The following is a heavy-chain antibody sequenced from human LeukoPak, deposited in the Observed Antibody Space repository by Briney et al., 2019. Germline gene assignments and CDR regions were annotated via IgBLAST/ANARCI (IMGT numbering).Heavy chain of an antibody. CDR1: GFTFDDYA. CDR3: AKGWSPYLYGMDV. CDR2: ITWNSGSI. J-gene: IGHJ6*02. V-gene: IGHV3-9*01. Sequence: SLRLSCAASGFTFDDYAMHWVRQAPGKGLEWVSGITWNSGSIGYADSVKGRFTISRDNAKNSLFLQMNSLRVEDTALYYCAKGWSPYLYGMDVWGQGTTVTVSS. D-gene: IGHD2-2*01.